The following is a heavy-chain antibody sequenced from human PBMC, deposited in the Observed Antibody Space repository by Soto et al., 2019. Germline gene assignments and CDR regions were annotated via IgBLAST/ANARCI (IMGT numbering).Heavy chain of an antibody. CDR3: VRRHVSATGIDWFDP. V-gene: IGHV1-3*01. CDR2: INAANGDT. J-gene: IGHJ5*02. Sequence: GASVEVFCKASGYTFTSYGIHWVRQAPGQRLEWMGWINAANGDTKYSPKFQGRVTITRDTSASTAYMELSSLRSEDTAVYYCVRRHVSATGIDWFDPWGQGTLVTVSS. D-gene: IGHD6-13*01. CDR1: GYTFTSYG.